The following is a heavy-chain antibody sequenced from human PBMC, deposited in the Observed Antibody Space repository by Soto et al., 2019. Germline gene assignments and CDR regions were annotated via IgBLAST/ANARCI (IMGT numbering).Heavy chain of an antibody. J-gene: IGHJ5*02. Sequence: QVQLQQWGAGLLKPSETLSLTCAVYGGSFSGYYWSWIRQPPGKGLEWIGEINHSGSTNYNPSLKSRVTISVDTSKNQFSLKLSSVTAADAAVYSCARRDFWRGYYTSWFDPWGQGTLVTVSS. CDR3: ARRDFWRGYYTSWFDP. CDR2: INHSGST. D-gene: IGHD3-3*01. CDR1: GGSFSGYY. V-gene: IGHV4-34*01.